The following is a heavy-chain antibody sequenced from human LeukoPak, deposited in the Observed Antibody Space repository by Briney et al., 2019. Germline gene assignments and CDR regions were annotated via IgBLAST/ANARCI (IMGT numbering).Heavy chain of an antibody. CDR2: IYYSGSS. J-gene: IGHJ6*03. D-gene: IGHD5-18*01. CDR3: ARVRRVQLWLMRYYYYYMDV. V-gene: IGHV4-30-4*08. CDR1: GGSISSGDYY. Sequence: SQTLSLTCTVSGGSISSGDYYWSCIRQPPGKGLEWFGYIYYSGSSYSNPSLKSCFTLSVDTPNNQFTLKLSSVTAADTAVYYCARVRRVQLWLMRYYYYYMDVWGKGTTVTVSS.